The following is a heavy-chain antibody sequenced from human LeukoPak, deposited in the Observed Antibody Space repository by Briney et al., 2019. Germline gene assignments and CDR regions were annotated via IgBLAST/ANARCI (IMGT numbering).Heavy chain of an antibody. D-gene: IGHD1-1*01. CDR2: INHSGST. Sequence: SETLSLTCAVYGGSFSGYYWSWIRQPPGKGLEWIGEINHSGSTNYNPSLKSRVTISVDTSKNQFSLRLSSVTAADTAVYYCARPVPSRLGWFDPWGQGTLVTVSS. CDR1: GGSFSGYY. V-gene: IGHV4-34*01. J-gene: IGHJ5*02. CDR3: ARPVPSRLGWFDP.